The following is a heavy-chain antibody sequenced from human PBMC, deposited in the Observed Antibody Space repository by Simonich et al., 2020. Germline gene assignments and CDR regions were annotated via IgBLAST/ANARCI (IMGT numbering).Heavy chain of an antibody. CDR3: ARRLTNYYYYYMDV. J-gene: IGHJ6*03. V-gene: IGHV1-2*02. Sequence: QVQLVQSGAEVKKPGASVKVSCKASGYTFTGYYMHWVRQAPGQGLEWMGWINPNSGVTNYAQKFQGRVTMTRDTSISTAYMELSRLRSDDTAVYYCARRLTNYYYYYMDVWGKGTTVTVSS. CDR2: INPNSGVT. CDR1: GYTFTGYY. D-gene: IGHD4-17*01.